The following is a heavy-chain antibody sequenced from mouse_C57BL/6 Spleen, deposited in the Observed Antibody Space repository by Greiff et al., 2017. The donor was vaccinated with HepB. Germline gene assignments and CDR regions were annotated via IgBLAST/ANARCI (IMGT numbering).Heavy chain of an antibody. CDR2: IYPGDGDT. CDR3: ARRSTTDEDWYFDG. V-gene: IGHV1-80*01. J-gene: IGHJ1*03. Sequence: VQLQQSGAELVKPGASVKISCKASGYAFSSYWMHWVKQRPGQGLEWIGQIYPGDGDTNYNGKFKGKATLTADKSSSTAYMQLSSLTSEDSAVYFCARRSTTDEDWYFDGWGTGTTVTVSS. D-gene: IGHD1-1*01. CDR1: GYAFSSYW.